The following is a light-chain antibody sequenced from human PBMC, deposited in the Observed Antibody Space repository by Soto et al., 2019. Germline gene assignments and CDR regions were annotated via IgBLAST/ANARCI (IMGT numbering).Light chain of an antibody. V-gene: IGKV3-20*01. CDR3: HQYGSSPPYT. J-gene: IGKJ2*01. CDR2: GAS. Sequence: EIVLTQSPGTLSLSPGERATLSCRASQSVSGAYLAWYQQRPGQAPRLLIYGASSRATGIPDRFTGSGSGTDFTLTISRLEPEDFAVYYCHQYGSSPPYTFGQGTRLEIK. CDR1: QSVSGAY.